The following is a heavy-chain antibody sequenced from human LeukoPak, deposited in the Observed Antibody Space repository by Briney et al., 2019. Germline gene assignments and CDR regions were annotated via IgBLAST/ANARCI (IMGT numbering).Heavy chain of an antibody. J-gene: IGHJ6*03. V-gene: IGHV4-30-2*01. D-gene: IGHD2-15*01. CDR3: ARLGSHHYYYYMDV. CDR2: IYHSGST. Sequence: SQTLSLTCTVSGGSISSGGYYWSWIRQPPGKGLEWIGYIYHSGSTYYNPSLKSRVTISVDTSKMQFSLQLTSVTAADTAVYYCARLGSHHYYYYMDVWGKGTTVTVSS. CDR1: GGSISSGGYY.